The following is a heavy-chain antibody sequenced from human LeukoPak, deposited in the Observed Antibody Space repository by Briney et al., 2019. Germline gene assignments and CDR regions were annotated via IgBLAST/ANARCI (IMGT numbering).Heavy chain of an antibody. CDR2: IKQDGSEK. CDR1: GFTFSSYW. V-gene: IGHV3-7*01. Sequence: PGGSLRLSCAAYGFTFSSYWMSWVRQAPGKGLEWVANIKQDGSEKYYVDSVKGRFTISRDNAKNALYLQMNRLRAEDTAVYYCAELGITMIGGVWGKGTTVTISS. J-gene: IGHJ6*04. CDR3: AELGITMIGGV. D-gene: IGHD3-10*02.